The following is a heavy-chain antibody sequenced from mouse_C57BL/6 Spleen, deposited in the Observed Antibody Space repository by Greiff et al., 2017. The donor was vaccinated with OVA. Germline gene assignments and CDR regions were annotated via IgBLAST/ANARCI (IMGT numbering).Heavy chain of an antibody. J-gene: IGHJ3*01. D-gene: IGHD2-12*01. CDR2: FYPGSGSI. Sequence: QVQLKESGAELVKPGASVKLSCQASGYTFTEYTIHWVKQRSGQGLEWIGWFYPGSGSIQYNENFKDKATLTADKSTSTVYMELSRLKPEDTAVYFCARHESSVVTCAYWGQGTLVTVSA. CDR1: GYTFTEYT. CDR3: ARHESSVVTCAY. V-gene: IGHV1-62-2*01.